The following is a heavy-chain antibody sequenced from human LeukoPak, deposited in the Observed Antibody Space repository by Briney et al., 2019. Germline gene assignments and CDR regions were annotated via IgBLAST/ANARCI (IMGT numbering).Heavy chain of an antibody. CDR3: AKGDHSSSWYDHRAFDI. CDR1: GFTFSSYA. Sequence: PGGSLRLSCAASGFTFSSYAMSWVRQAPGKGLEWVSGISWNSGSIGYADSVKGRFTISRDNAKNSLYLQMNSLRAEDMALYYCAKGDHSSSWYDHRAFDIWGQGTMVTVSS. CDR2: ISWNSGSI. D-gene: IGHD6-13*01. V-gene: IGHV3-9*03. J-gene: IGHJ3*02.